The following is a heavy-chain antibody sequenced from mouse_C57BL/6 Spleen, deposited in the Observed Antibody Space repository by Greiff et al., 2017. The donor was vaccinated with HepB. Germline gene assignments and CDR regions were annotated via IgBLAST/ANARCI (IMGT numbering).Heavy chain of an antibody. D-gene: IGHD2-3*01. Sequence: QVQLQQPGAELVMPGASVKLSCKASGYTFTSYWMHWVKQRPGQGLEWIGEIDPSDSYTNYNQKFKGKSTLTVDKSSSTAYMQLSSLTSEDSAVYYGALPYDGYYWAYWGQGTLVTVSA. CDR1: GYTFTSYW. V-gene: IGHV1-69*01. CDR3: ALPYDGYYWAY. CDR2: IDPSDSYT. J-gene: IGHJ3*01.